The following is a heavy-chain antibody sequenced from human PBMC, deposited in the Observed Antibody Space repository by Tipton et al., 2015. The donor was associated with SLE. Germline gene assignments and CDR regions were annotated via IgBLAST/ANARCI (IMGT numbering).Heavy chain of an antibody. J-gene: IGHJ4*02. CDR2: IYYSGST. CDR1: GGSISSSSYY. Sequence: TLSLTCTVSGGSISSSSYYWGWIRQPPGKGLEWIGSIYYSGSTYYNPSLKSRVTISVDTSKNQFSLKLSSVTAADTAVYYCARDQILAIAARPFDYWGQGTLVTVSS. CDR3: ARDQILAIAARPFDY. D-gene: IGHD6-6*01. V-gene: IGHV4-39*07.